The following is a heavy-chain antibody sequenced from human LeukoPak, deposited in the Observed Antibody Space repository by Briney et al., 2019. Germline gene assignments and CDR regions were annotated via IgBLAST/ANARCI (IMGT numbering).Heavy chain of an antibody. CDR3: AKASNTWNYFDY. CDR1: GFTFSSNA. J-gene: IGHJ4*02. CDR2: IHGSDDNT. D-gene: IGHD1-1*01. Sequence: GGSLRLSCAASGFTFSSNAMTWFRQAPGEGLEWVSAIHGSDDNTHYADSVKGRFTISRDNSKNTLSLQMNSLRAEDTAIYYCAKASNTWNYFDYWGQGTLVTVSS. V-gene: IGHV3-23*01.